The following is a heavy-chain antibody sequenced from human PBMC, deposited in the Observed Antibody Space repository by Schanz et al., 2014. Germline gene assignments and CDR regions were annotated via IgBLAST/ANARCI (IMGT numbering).Heavy chain of an antibody. V-gene: IGHV3-33*01. J-gene: IGHJ6*02. CDR1: GFIFSNYG. D-gene: IGHD3-9*01. CDR3: ARDSGPYYDKSMDV. Sequence: QVQLVKSGGGVVQPGGSLRLSCVASGFIFSNYGMHWVRQAPGKGLEWVAVIWSDGSGKYYADSVKGRFTISRDSPKNTLYLQMNSLRAEDTALYYCARDSGPYYDKSMDVWGQGTSVTVSS. CDR2: IWSDGSGK.